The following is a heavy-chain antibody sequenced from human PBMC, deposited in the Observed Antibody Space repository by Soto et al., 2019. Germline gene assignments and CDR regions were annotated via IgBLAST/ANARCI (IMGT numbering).Heavy chain of an antibody. J-gene: IGHJ6*02. D-gene: IGHD6-13*01. CDR1: GFTFSSYW. V-gene: IGHV3-7*05. CDR3: ARELTSSSWYYYYGMDV. CDR2: IKQDGSEK. Sequence: GGSLRLSCAASGFTFSSYWMSWVRQAPGKGLEWVANIKQDGSEKYYVDSVKGRFTISRDNAKNSLYLQMNSLRAEDTAVYYCARELTSSSWYYYYGMDVWGQGTTVTVSS.